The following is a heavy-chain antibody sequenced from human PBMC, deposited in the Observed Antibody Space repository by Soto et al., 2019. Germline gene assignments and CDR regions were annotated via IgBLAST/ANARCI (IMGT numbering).Heavy chain of an antibody. V-gene: IGHV4-39*01. Sequence: QLQLQESGPGLVKPSETLSLTCTVSGGSISSSSYYWGWIRQPPGKGLEWIGSIYYSGSTYYNPSLKSRVTISVDTSKNQFSLKLSSVTAADTAVYYCANTGMATTYYYYYYGMDVWGQGTTVTVSS. CDR2: IYYSGST. CDR1: GGSISSSSYY. CDR3: ANTGMATTYYYYYYGMDV. D-gene: IGHD5-12*01. J-gene: IGHJ6*02.